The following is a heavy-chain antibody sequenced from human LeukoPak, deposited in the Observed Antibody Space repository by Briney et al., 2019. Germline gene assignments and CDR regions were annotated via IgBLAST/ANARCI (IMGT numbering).Heavy chain of an antibody. D-gene: IGHD3-10*02. J-gene: IGHJ4*02. V-gene: IGHV1-46*01. CDR1: GYTFTSYY. CDR2: INPSGGST. CDR3: ARDCSPIPAMFLFDY. Sequence: ASVKVSCKASGYTFTSYYMHWVRQAPGQGLEWMGIINPSGGSTNYAQKFQGRVTMTRDTSTSTVYMELSSLRSEDTAVYYCARDCSPIPAMFLFDYWGQGTLVTVS.